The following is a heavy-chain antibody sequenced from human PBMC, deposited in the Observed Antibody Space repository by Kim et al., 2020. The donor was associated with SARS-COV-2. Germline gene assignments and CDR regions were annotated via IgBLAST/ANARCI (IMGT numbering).Heavy chain of an antibody. V-gene: IGHV4-38-2*02. D-gene: IGHD3-9*01. CDR2: IYHSGST. CDR3: AMLVILTGFYYFDY. J-gene: IGHJ4*02. Sequence: SETLSLTCTVSGYSISSGYYWGWIRQPPGKGLEWIGSIYHSGSTYYNPSLKSRVTISVDTSKNQFSLKMSSVTAADTAVYYCAMLVILTGFYYFDYWGQG. CDR1: GYSISSGYY.